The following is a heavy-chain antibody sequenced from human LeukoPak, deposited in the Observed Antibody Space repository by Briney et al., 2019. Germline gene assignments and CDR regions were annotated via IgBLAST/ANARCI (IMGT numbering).Heavy chain of an antibody. D-gene: IGHD2-2*01. CDR1: GGSISSSSYY. CDR2: IYYSGST. Sequence: SETLSLTCTVSGGSISSSSYYWGWIRQPPGKGLEWIGSIYYSGSTYYNPSLKSRVTISVDTSKNQFSLKLSSVTAADTAVYCCARDHIVVVPAAMPPYYYYGMDVWGQGTTVTVPS. J-gene: IGHJ6*02. V-gene: IGHV4-39*07. CDR3: ARDHIVVVPAAMPPYYYYGMDV.